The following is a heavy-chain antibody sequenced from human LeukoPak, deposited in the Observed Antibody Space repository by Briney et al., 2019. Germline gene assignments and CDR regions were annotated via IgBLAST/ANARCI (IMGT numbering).Heavy chain of an antibody. D-gene: IGHD6-13*01. Sequence: SETLSLTCTVSGDSISSGGYYWSWIRQHPGKGLEWIGYIYYSGSTYCNPSLKSRVAISLDTSKNQFSLKLSSVTAADTAVHYCVRGPPSGDSSSWFDYWGQGTLVTVSS. CDR3: VRGPPSGDSSSWFDY. CDR1: GDSISSGGYY. V-gene: IGHV4-31*03. J-gene: IGHJ4*02. CDR2: IYYSGST.